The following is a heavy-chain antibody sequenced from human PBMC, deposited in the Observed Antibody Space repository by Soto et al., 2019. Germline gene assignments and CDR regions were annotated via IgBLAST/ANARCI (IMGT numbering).Heavy chain of an antibody. CDR1: GGSIISYY. J-gene: IGHJ4*02. D-gene: IGHD2-15*01. CDR3: ARFVPCSDGTCPLDY. V-gene: IGHV4-59*12. CDR2: IYFTGST. Sequence: SETLSLTCAVSGGSIISYYWGWIRQPPGKGLEWIGYIYFTGSTNYNPSLKSRVTVSVDTSKNQFSLKLTSVTAPDTAVYYCARFVPCSDGTCPLDYWGQGTLVTVSS.